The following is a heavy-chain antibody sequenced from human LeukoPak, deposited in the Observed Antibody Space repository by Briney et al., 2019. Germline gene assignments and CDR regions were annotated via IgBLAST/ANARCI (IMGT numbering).Heavy chain of an antibody. CDR2: IDPSDSDI. Sequence: RGGSLKISCKASGYSFTSYWIGWVRQMPGKGLEWMGIIDPSDSDIRYTPSFQGQVTISADKSLSTAYLQWNSLKASDTAIYYCARQTAMGRSGDYWGQGTLVTVSS. CDR3: ARQTAMGRSGDY. J-gene: IGHJ4*02. D-gene: IGHD7-27*01. CDR1: GYSFTSYW. V-gene: IGHV5-51*01.